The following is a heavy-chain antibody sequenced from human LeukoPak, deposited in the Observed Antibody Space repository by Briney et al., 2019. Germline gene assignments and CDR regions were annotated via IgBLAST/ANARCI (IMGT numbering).Heavy chain of an antibody. D-gene: IGHD3-9*01. CDR3: ARGELRYFDWLSD. CDR1: GGSISSYY. J-gene: IGHJ4*02. V-gene: IGHV4-59*01. CDR2: IYYSGST. Sequence: PSETLSLTCTVSGGSISSYYWSWIRQPPGKGLEWIGYIYYSGSTNYNPSLKSRVTISVDTSKNQFSLKLSSVTAADTAVYYCARGELRYFDWLSDWGQGTLVTVSS.